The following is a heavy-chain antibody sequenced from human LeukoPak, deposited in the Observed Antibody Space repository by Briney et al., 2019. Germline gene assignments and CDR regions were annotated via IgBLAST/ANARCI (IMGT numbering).Heavy chain of an antibody. J-gene: IGHJ4*02. CDR1: GFTFSSYW. CDR3: AREWGRIAVAGGPGY. Sequence: GGSLRLSCAASGFTFSSYWMTWVRRAPGKGLEWLALIWYDGQTKFYADSVKGRFTISRDNSGNTLFLHMTSLRVEDTAVYYCAREWGRIAVAGGPGYWGQGALVTVSS. CDR2: IWYDGQTK. D-gene: IGHD6-19*01. V-gene: IGHV3-33*08.